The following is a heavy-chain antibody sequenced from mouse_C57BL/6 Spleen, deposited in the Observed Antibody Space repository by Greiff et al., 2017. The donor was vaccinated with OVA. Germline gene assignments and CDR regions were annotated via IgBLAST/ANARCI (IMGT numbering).Heavy chain of an antibody. CDR2: IDPSDGEA. D-gene: IGHD1-1*01. Sequence: QVQLQQPGAELVRPGSSVKLSCKASGYTFTSYWMHWVKQRPIQGLEWIGNIDPSDGEANYNQQFKDKATLTVDKSSSTAYMQLSSLTAEYSAFYYCATVVAEYFDVWGTGTPVTVSS. J-gene: IGHJ1*03. CDR3: ATVVAEYFDV. CDR1: GYTFTSYW. V-gene: IGHV1-52*01.